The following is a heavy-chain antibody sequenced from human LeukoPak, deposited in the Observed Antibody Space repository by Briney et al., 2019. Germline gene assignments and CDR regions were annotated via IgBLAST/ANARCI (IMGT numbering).Heavy chain of an antibody. J-gene: IGHJ5*02. CDR3: ARDLVSGIPGINWFDP. V-gene: IGHV4-4*07. CDR1: GGSISNYY. D-gene: IGHD3-10*01. Sequence: SETLSLTCTVSGGSISNYYWNWIRQPAGKGLEWIGRIFTSGSTNYNPSLKSRVTMSVDTSKNQFSLKLRSVTAADTAVYFCARDLVSGIPGINWFDPWGQGTLVTVSS. CDR2: IFTSGST.